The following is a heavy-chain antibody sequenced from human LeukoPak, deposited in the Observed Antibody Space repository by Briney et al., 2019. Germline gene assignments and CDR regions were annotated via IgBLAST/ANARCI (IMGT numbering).Heavy chain of an antibody. CDR2: LSGGGGST. CDR1: GFAFKTYA. V-gene: IGHV3-23*01. Sequence: SGGSLRLSCSASGFAFKTYAMSWVRQAPGKGLEWVSGLSGGGGSTYYADSMKGRFTISRDNSKNTLYLQMSSLRAEDTAIYYCAKDAPRSSGYYYGMDVWGQGTTVTVSS. CDR3: AKDAPRSSGYYYGMDV. J-gene: IGHJ6*02. D-gene: IGHD6-19*01.